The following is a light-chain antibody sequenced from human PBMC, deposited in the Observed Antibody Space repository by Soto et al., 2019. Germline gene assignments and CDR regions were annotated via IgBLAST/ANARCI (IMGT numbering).Light chain of an antibody. CDR2: YDS. J-gene: IGLJ2*01. CDR3: QVWDGDSDHVV. CDR1: NIGTKS. Sequence: SYELTQPPSVSVAPGETARITCGGNNIGTKSVHWYQQKPGQAPVLVINYDSDRPSGIPERFSGSNSGNTATLTLSRVEAGDEADYYCQVWDGDSDHVVFGGGTKLTVL. V-gene: IGLV3-21*04.